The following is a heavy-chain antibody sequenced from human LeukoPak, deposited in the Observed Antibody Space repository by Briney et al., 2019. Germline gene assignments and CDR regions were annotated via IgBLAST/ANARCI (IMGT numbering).Heavy chain of an antibody. CDR1: GYTFTSYG. V-gene: IGHV1-18*01. J-gene: IGHJ4*02. CDR2: ISAYNGNT. D-gene: IGHD2-2*01. CDR3: ARELLGYCSSTSCFRSYFDY. Sequence: ASVKVSCKASGYTFTSYGISWVRQAPGQGLEWMGWISAYNGNTNYAQKLQGRVTMTTDTSTSTAYMELRSLRSDDTAVYYCARELLGYCSSTSCFRSYFDYWGQGTLVTVS.